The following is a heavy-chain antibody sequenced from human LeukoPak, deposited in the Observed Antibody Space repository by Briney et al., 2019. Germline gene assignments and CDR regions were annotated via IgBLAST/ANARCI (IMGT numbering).Heavy chain of an antibody. Sequence: GGALRLSCAASGFTFSAHPMHWVRQAPGKRLEWVSAISCSGGSTYYAASVKGRFTISIDNSKNPLYLKMNSLTAEDTAVYYCATPVLTGYIPRFDYWGQGTLVTVSS. V-gene: IGHV3-23*01. CDR2: ISCSGGST. J-gene: IGHJ4*02. D-gene: IGHD3-9*01. CDR1: GFTFSAHP. CDR3: ATPVLTGYIPRFDY.